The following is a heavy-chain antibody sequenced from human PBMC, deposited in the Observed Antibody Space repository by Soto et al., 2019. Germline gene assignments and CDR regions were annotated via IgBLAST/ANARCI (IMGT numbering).Heavy chain of an antibody. V-gene: IGHV1-3*01. CDR1: GYTFTSYA. D-gene: IGHD1-26*01. Sequence: QVQLVQSGAEVKKPGASVKVSCKASGYTFTSYAMHWVRQAHGQRLEWMGWINAGNGNTKYSQKFQGRVTITRDTSASTAYMELSSLRSEDTAVYYCARGMVGATLDYWGQGTLVTVSS. CDR2: INAGNGNT. J-gene: IGHJ4*02. CDR3: ARGMVGATLDY.